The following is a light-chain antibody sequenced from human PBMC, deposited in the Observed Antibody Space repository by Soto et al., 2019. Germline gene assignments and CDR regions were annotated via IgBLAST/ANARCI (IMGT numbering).Light chain of an antibody. CDR2: GAS. CDR3: QQAYSFPLT. CDR1: QGLGVW. Sequence: DIQMTQSPSSVSASVGDRVTITCRASQGLGVWLGWYQQKPGKAPQLLIFGASGLQTGVPSRFSGSGSGTDFTLTISSLQPDDFATYYCQQAYSFPLTFGGGTKVEIK. J-gene: IGKJ4*01. V-gene: IGKV1-12*01.